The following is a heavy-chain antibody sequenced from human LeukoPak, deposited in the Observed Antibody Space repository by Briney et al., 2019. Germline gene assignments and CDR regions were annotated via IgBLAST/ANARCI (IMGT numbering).Heavy chain of an antibody. D-gene: IGHD6-25*01. J-gene: IGHJ4*02. CDR3: GTTEHDSGDY. CDR2: VYPSGST. Sequence: SETLSLTCAVSGDSITNSNWWTWIRQPPGKGLEWIGEVYPSGSTNYSPSLKSRLTISVDKSKNQFSLTLNSVTAADTAVYFCGTTEHDSGDYWGQGTLVTVSS. V-gene: IGHV4-4*02. CDR1: GDSITNSNW.